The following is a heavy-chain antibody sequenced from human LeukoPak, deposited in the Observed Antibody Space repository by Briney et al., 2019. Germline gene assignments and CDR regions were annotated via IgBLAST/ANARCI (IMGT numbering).Heavy chain of an antibody. Sequence: PGGSLRLSCAASGFSVRDFWMAWVRQAPGKGLEWVAHIKEDRTADYYVDSVKGRFSISKDDGKNSLHLQMNSLRVGDTAVYYCVRGGWELDYWGQGTLVTVSS. D-gene: IGHD1-1*01. CDR3: VRGGWELDY. CDR2: IKEDRTAD. V-gene: IGHV3-7*01. J-gene: IGHJ4*02. CDR1: GFSVRDFW.